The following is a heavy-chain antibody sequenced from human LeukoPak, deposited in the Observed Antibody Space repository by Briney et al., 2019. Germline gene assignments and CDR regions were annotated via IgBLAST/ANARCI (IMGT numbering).Heavy chain of an antibody. CDR3: AKGGVVDTAMAVKRSPFDY. V-gene: IGHV3-23*01. D-gene: IGHD5-18*01. J-gene: IGHJ4*02. CDR1: GFTFSSYA. CDR2: ISGSGGST. Sequence: PGGSLRLSCAASGFTFSSYAMSWVRQAPGKGLEWVSAISGSGGSTYYADSVKGRFTISRDNSKNTLYLQMNSLRAEDTAVYYCAKGGVVDTAMAVKRSPFDYWGQGTLVTVSS.